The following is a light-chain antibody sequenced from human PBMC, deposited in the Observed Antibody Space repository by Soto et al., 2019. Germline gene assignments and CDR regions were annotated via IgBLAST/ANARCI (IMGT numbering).Light chain of an antibody. J-gene: IGKJ1*01. CDR2: DAS. CDR3: QQYNSYWT. V-gene: IGKV1-5*01. CDR1: QSISSW. Sequence: DIQMTQSPSTLSASVGDRVTITCRASQSISSWLAWYQQKPGKAPKLLSYDASSLESGVPSRFSGSGSGTEFTLTIRSLQPDDFATYYCQQYNSYWTFGQGNKVESK.